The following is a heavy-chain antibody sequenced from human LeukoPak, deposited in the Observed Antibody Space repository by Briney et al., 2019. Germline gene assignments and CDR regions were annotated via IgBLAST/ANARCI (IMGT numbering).Heavy chain of an antibody. Sequence: SETLSLTCAVYGGSLSGYYWTWIRQPPGKGLEWTGEINHSGSTNYSPSLKSRVTMSVDTSNNQFSLKLSSVTAADTAVYFCARYGGGSYWYFNLWGRGTLVTVSS. J-gene: IGHJ2*01. CDR2: INHSGST. D-gene: IGHD2-15*01. CDR3: ARYGGGSYWYFNL. V-gene: IGHV4-34*01. CDR1: GGSLSGYY.